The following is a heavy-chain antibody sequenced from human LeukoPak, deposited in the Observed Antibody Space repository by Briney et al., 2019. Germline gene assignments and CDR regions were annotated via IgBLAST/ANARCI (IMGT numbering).Heavy chain of an antibody. Sequence: ESLKISCKGSGYSFTSYWICWVRQMPVKGLEWMGIIYPSDSDTRYSPSFQGQVTISADKSISTAYLQWSSLRASDTAMYYCARFPYSGSYYRGDYWGQGTLVTVSS. CDR2: IYPSDSDT. J-gene: IGHJ4*02. D-gene: IGHD1-26*01. CDR3: ARFPYSGSYYRGDY. CDR1: GYSFTSYW. V-gene: IGHV5-51*01.